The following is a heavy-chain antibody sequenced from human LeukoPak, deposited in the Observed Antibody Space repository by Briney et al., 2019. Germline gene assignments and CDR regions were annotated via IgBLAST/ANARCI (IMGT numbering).Heavy chain of an antibody. Sequence: SVKVSCKASGGTFSSYAISWVRQAPGQRLEWMGGIIPIFGTANYAQKFQGRVTITTDESTSTAYMELSSLRSEDTAVYYCASLGADSRLGATIRYRYYYYYMDVWGKGTTVTVSS. D-gene: IGHD5-12*01. CDR2: IIPIFGTA. CDR3: ASLGADSRLGATIRYRYYYYYMDV. CDR1: GGTFSSYA. J-gene: IGHJ6*03. V-gene: IGHV1-69*05.